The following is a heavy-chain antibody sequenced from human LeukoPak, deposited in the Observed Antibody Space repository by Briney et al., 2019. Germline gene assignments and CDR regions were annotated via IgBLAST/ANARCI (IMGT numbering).Heavy chain of an antibody. CDR2: IYTSGST. V-gene: IGHV4-61*02. J-gene: IGHJ4*02. CDR1: GGSISSGSYY. CDR3: ARGFDGGVAPARLDY. Sequence: SQTLSLTCTVSGGSISSGSYYWSWIRQPAGKGLEWIGRIYTSGSTYYNPSLKSRVTISVDTSKNQFSLKLSSVTAADTAVYYCARGFDGGVAPARLDYWGQGTLVTVSS. D-gene: IGHD2-15*01.